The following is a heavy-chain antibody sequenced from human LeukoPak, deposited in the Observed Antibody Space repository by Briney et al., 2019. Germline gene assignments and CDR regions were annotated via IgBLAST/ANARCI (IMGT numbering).Heavy chain of an antibody. CDR3: ARDKGHGDFNFDY. CDR1: GITFSSHA. V-gene: IGHV3-30-3*01. Sequence: GSLRLSCAGSGITFSSHAMQWVRPGPGQGLEGVAVISYDGSNKYYADSVKGRFTISRDNSKNTLSLQMNSLRAEDTALYYCARDKGHGDFNFDYWGQGTLVTVSS. CDR2: ISYDGSNK. J-gene: IGHJ4*02. D-gene: IGHD4-17*01.